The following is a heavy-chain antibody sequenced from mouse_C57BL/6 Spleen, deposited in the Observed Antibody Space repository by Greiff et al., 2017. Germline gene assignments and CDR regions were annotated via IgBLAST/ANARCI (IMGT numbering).Heavy chain of an antibody. CDR2: INPGSGGT. V-gene: IGHV1-54*01. J-gene: IGHJ2*01. Sequence: QVQLQQSGAELVRPGTSVKVSCKASGYAFTNYWIEWVKQRPGQGLEWIGVINPGSGGTNYNEKFKGKATLTADKSSSTAYMQLSSLTSEDSAVYFCARCSSSFDYWGKGTTLTVSS. CDR3: ARCSSSFDY. CDR1: GYAFTNYW. D-gene: IGHD1-1*01.